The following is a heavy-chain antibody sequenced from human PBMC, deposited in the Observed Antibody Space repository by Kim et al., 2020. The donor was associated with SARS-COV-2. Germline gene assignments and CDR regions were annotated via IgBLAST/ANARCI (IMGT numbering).Heavy chain of an antibody. D-gene: IGHD3-22*01. CDR3: ARGRYYYDSNGFYNSNWFD. CDR1: GYTFTGYY. V-gene: IGHV1-2*02. CDR2: INPKSGDT. J-gene: IGHJ5*01. Sequence: ASVKVSCKASGYTFTGYYIEWVRQAPGQGPEWMGWINPKSGDTNYAQKFQGRVTMTQDTSIGTAYLDLSSLRSDDTAVYYCARGRYYYDSNGFYNSNWFD.